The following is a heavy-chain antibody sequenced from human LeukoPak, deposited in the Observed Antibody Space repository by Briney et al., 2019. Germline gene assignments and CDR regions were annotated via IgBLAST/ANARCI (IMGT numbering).Heavy chain of an antibody. CDR3: ASVYCSSTSCLIPGDY. D-gene: IGHD2-2*01. V-gene: IGHV3-21*01. J-gene: IGHJ4*02. Sequence: GGSLRLSCAASGFTFSSYSMNWVRQAPGKGLEWVSSISSSSSYIYYADSVKGRFTISRDNAKNSLYLQMNSLRAEDTAVYYCASVYCSSTSCLIPGDYWGQGTLVTASS. CDR1: GFTFSSYS. CDR2: ISSSSSYI.